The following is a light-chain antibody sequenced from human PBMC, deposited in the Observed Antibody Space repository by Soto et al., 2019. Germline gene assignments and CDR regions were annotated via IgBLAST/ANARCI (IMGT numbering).Light chain of an antibody. J-gene: IGLJ3*02. CDR1: SSNVGSNT. V-gene: IGLV1-44*01. CDR3: AAWDDSLNSWV. Sequence: QSVLTQPPSASGTPGQRVTISCSGSSSNVGSNTVSWYQQLPGTAPKVLIYSDDQRPSGVPDRFSGSRSGSSASLAISGLQSGDEADYYCAAWDDSLNSWVFGGGTKLTVL. CDR2: SDD.